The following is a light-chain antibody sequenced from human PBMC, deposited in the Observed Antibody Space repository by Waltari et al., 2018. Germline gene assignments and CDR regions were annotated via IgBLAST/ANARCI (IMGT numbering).Light chain of an antibody. Sequence: QSALTQPPSASGSPGQSVTISCTGTSSDVGGYNYVSWYQQHPGKAPKPMIYEVSKRPSGGPDRFSGSKSGNTASLTVSGLQADDEADYYCSSYAGSSYVFGTGTKVTVL. V-gene: IGLV2-8*01. CDR1: SSDVGGYNY. J-gene: IGLJ1*01. CDR3: SSYAGSSYV. CDR2: EVS.